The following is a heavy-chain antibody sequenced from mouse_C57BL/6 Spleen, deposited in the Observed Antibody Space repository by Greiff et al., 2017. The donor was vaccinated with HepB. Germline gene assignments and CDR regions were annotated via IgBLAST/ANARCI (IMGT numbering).Heavy chain of an antibody. CDR2: INPGSGGT. V-gene: IGHV1-54*01. D-gene: IGHD4-1*02. CDR1: GYAFTNYL. J-gene: IGHJ2*01. Sequence: QVQLQQSGAELVRPGTSVKVSCKASGYAFTNYLIEWVKQRPGQGLEWIGVINPGSGGTNYNEKFKGKATLTADKSSSTAYMQLSSLTSEDSAVYVCARSTNWDADYWGQGTTLTVSS. CDR3: ARSTNWDADY.